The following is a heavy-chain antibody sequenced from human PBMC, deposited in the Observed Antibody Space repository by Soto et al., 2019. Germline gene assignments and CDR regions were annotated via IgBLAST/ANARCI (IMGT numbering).Heavy chain of an antibody. CDR2: MSGSGGYT. V-gene: IGHV3-23*01. J-gene: IGHJ4*02. D-gene: IGHD2-2*01. CDR3: XXXXXXXSTSCYGREGGF. CDR1: GFTFSSYA. Sequence: EVQLLESGGGLVQPGGSLRLSCAASGFTFSSYAMSWVRQAPGKGLEWVSTMSGSGGYTYYADSVEGRFAISRDNSKNTLYLQXXDLRAEDTAVYXXXXXXXXXSTSCYGREGGFWGQGTLVTVSS.